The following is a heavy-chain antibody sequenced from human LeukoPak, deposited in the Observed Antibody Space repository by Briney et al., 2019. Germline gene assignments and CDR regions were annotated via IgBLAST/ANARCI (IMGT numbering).Heavy chain of an antibody. J-gene: IGHJ5*02. V-gene: IGHV4-61*01. CDR1: GGSISSSSYY. CDR3: ARDLGFDP. Sequence: PSETLSLTCTVSGGSISSSSYYWSWIRQPPGKGLEWIGYIYYSGSTNYNPSLKSRVTISVDTSKNQFSLKLSSVTAADTAVYYCARDLGFDPWGQGTLVTVSS. CDR2: IYYSGST.